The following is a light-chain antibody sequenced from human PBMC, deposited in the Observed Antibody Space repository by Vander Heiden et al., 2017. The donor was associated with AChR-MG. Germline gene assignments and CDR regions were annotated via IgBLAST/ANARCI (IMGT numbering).Light chain of an antibody. CDR2: DVS. V-gene: IGLV2-14*01. CDR3: SSYTTRGTLVV. J-gene: IGLJ2*01. Sequence: QSALTQPASVSGSPGQSITISCTGTSSDVGGYNSVSWYRQHPGKAPQLLIYDVSNRPSGISNRFSGSKSGNTASLTISGLQAEDEADYYCSSYTTRGTLVVFGGGTKLTVL. CDR1: SSDVGGYNS.